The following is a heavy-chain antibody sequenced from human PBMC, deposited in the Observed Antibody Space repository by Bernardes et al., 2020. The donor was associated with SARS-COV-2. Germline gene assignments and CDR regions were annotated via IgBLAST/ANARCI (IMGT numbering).Heavy chain of an antibody. CDR2: IKQDGSEK. CDR3: ARMMYSSGWYGLDY. V-gene: IGHV3-7*03. J-gene: IGHJ4*02. CDR1: GFTFSSYW. Sequence: GGSLRLSCAASGFTFSSYWMSWVRQAPGKGLEWVANIKQDGSEKYYVDSVKGRFTISRDNAKNSLYLQMNSLRAEDTAVYYCARMMYSSGWYGLDYWGQGTLVTVSS. D-gene: IGHD6-19*01.